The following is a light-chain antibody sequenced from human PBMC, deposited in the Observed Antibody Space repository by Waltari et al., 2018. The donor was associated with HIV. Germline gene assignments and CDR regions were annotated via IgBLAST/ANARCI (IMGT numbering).Light chain of an antibody. Sequence: SYELPQPPSVSVSPGQTARITCSGDALPKKYAYWYQQKSGQAPVLVIYEDSKRPSGIPERFSGSSSGTMATLTISGAQVEDEADYYCYSIDSSGNHRVFGGGTKLTVL. V-gene: IGLV3-10*01. CDR2: EDS. CDR3: YSIDSSGNHRV. J-gene: IGLJ2*01. CDR1: ALPKKY.